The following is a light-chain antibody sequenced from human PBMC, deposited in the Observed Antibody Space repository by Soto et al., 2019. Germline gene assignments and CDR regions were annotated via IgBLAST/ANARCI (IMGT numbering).Light chain of an antibody. J-gene: IGLJ2*01. V-gene: IGLV2-14*01. CDR2: EVS. Sequence: QPVLSQPASVSGSPGQSITISCTGTSSDVGGYNYVSWYQQHPGRAPKLIIFEVSDRPSGISNRFSGSKSGNTASLTISGLQAEDEADYYCSSYTGSGTLVVFGGGTKLTVL. CDR1: SSDVGGYNY. CDR3: SSYTGSGTLVV.